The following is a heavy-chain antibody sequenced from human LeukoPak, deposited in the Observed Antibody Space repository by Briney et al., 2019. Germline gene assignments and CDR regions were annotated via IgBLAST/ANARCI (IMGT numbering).Heavy chain of an antibody. V-gene: IGHV4-61*02. Sequence: SETPSLTCTVSGGSISSGSYYWSWIRQPAGKGLEWIGRIYTSGSTNYNPSLKSRVTISVDTSKNQFSLKLNSVTAADTAVCYCARDSQFYYFDYWGQGALVTVSS. D-gene: IGHD5-24*01. CDR3: ARDSQFYYFDY. CDR2: IYTSGST. CDR1: GGSISSGSYY. J-gene: IGHJ4*02.